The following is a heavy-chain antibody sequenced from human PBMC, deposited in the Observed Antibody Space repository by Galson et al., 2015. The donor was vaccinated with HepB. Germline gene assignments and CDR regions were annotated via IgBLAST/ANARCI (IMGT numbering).Heavy chain of an antibody. V-gene: IGHV3-30-3*01. Sequence: SLRLSCAASGFTFSSYAMHWVRQAPGKGLEWVAVILYTGSNKYYADSVKGRFTISRDNSKNTLYLQTNSLRAGDTAVYYCARDSLRFGELSLNWFDPWGQGTLVTVSS. CDR3: ARDSLRFGELSLNWFDP. J-gene: IGHJ5*02. D-gene: IGHD3-16*02. CDR2: ILYTGSNK. CDR1: GFTFSSYA.